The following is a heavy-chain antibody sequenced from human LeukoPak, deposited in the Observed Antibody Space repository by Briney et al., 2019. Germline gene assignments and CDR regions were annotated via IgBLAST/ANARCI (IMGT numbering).Heavy chain of an antibody. CDR1: GFTFSSYG. V-gene: IGHV3-23*01. D-gene: IGHD3-22*01. CDR3: AKDHYYDSSGYYFGDY. J-gene: IGHJ4*02. Sequence: GGSLRLYCAASGFTFSSYGMSWVRQAPGKGLEWVSAISGSGGSTYYADSVKGRFTISRDNSKNTLYLQMNSLRAEDTAVYYCAKDHYYDSSGYYFGDYWGQGTLVTVSS. CDR2: ISGSGGST.